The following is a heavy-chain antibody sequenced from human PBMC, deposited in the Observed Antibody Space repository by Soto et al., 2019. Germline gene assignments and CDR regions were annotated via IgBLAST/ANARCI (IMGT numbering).Heavy chain of an antibody. J-gene: IGHJ5*02. CDR2: ISSNSAYI. V-gene: IGHV3-21*01. D-gene: IGHD6-13*01. CDR1: GFTFRSFT. Sequence: PGGSLRLSCAASGFTFRSFTMNWVRQAPGKGLEWVSTISSNSAYIYYTDALRGRFTISRDNAKNSLHLQMSSLRAEDTAVYYCTRDASRDSSARGWFDPWGPGNLVTVSS. CDR3: TRDASRDSSARGWFDP.